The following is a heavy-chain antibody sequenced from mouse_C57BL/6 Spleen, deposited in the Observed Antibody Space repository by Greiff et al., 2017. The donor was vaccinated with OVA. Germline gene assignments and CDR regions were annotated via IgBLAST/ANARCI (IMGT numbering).Heavy chain of an antibody. D-gene: IGHD1-1*01. J-gene: IGHJ3*01. CDR2: ISYDGSN. CDR1: GYSITSGYY. CDR3: AREGDYYGSSYEGFAY. Sequence: VQLQQSGPGLVKPSQSLSLTCSVTGYSITSGYYWNWIRQFPGNKLEWMGYISYDGSNNYNPSVKNRISITRDTSKNQFFLKLNSVTTEDTATYYCAREGDYYGSSYEGFAYWGQGTLVTVSA. V-gene: IGHV3-6*01.